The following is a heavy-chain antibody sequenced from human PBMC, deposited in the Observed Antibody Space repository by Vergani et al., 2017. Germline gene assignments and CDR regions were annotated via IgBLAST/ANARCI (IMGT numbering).Heavy chain of an antibody. CDR2: INHSGST. Sequence: QVQLQQWGAGLLKPSETLSLTCAVYGGSFSGYYWSWIRQPPGKGLEWIGEINHSGSTNYNPSLKSRVTISVDTSKNQFSLKLSSVTAADTAVYYCARGWVGVAATSAYFRYGGQGTLVTVSS. CDR3: ARGWVGVAATSAYFRY. D-gene: IGHD2-15*01. CDR1: GGSFSGYY. V-gene: IGHV4-34*01. J-gene: IGHJ4*02.